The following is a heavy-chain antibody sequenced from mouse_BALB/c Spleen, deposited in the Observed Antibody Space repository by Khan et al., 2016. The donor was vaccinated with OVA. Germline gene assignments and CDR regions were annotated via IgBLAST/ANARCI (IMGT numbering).Heavy chain of an antibody. Sequence: QVQLKESGAELAKPGASVKMSCKASGYTFTTYWMHWVKQRPGQGLEWIGYINPTSGFTDYNQKLKDKATLTADKSSSTAYMQLSSLTSDDSAVYYWARDRIDYWGQGTTLTVSS. CDR3: ARDRIDY. CDR1: GYTFTTYW. V-gene: IGHV1-7*01. J-gene: IGHJ2*01. CDR2: INPTSGFT.